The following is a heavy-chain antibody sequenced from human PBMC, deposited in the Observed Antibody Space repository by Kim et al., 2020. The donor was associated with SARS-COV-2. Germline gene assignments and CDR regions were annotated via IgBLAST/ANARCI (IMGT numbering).Heavy chain of an antibody. V-gene: IGHV4-39*07. J-gene: IGHJ3*02. D-gene: IGHD4-17*01. CDR2: IYYSGST. CDR3: ARSIDYGDQLRDDAFDI. Sequence: SETLSLTCTVSGGSISSSSYYWGWIRQPPGKGLEWIGSIYYSGSTYYNPSLKSRVTISVDTSKNQFSLKLSSVTAADTAVYYCARSIDYGDQLRDDAFDIWGQGTMVTVSS. CDR1: GGSISSSSYY.